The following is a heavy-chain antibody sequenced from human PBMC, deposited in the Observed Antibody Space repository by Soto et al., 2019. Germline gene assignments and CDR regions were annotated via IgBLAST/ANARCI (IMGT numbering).Heavy chain of an antibody. Sequence: SETLSLTCTVSGGSISSYYWSWIRQPPGKGLEWIGYIYYSGSTNYNPSLKSRVTISVDTSKNQFSLKLSSVTAADTAVYYCARGITTRQLGNDALDIWGQGTMVTVSS. CDR1: GGSISSYY. V-gene: IGHV4-59*01. CDR2: IYYSGST. CDR3: ARGITTRQLGNDALDI. J-gene: IGHJ3*02. D-gene: IGHD6-6*01.